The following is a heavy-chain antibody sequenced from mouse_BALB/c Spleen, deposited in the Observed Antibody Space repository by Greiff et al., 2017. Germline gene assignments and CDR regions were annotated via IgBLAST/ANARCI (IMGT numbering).Heavy chain of an antibody. Sequence: QVHVKQSGPGLVAPSQSLSITCTVSGFSLTGYGVNWVRQPPGKGLEWLGMIWGDGSTDYNSALKSRLSISKDNSKSQVFLKMNSLQTDDTARYYCASSYGNYVPYAMDYWGQGTSVTVSS. CDR1: GFSLTGYG. CDR3: ASSYGNYVPYAMDY. V-gene: IGHV2-6-7*01. D-gene: IGHD2-1*01. J-gene: IGHJ4*01. CDR2: IWGDGST.